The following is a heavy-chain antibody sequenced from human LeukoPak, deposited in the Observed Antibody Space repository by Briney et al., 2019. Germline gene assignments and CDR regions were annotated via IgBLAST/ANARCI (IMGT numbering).Heavy chain of an antibody. V-gene: IGHV4-34*01. CDR2: INHSGST. D-gene: IGHD1-26*01. CDR3: ARAGSYYEENWFDP. J-gene: IGHJ5*02. Sequence: SETLSLTCAVYGGSFSGYYWSWIRQPPGKGLEWIGEINHSGSTNYNPSLKSRVAISVDTSKNQFSLKLSSVTAADTAVYYCARAGSYYEENWFDPWGQGTLVTVSS. CDR1: GGSFSGYY.